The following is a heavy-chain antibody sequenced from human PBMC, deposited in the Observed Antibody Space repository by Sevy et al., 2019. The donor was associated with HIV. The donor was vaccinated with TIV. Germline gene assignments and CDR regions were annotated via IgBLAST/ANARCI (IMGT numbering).Heavy chain of an antibody. D-gene: IGHD3-22*01. V-gene: IGHV3-21*01. Sequence: GGSLRLSCAASGFTFRTYSMNWVRQAPGKGLEWVSSISSSSGYIYYADSVKGRFTISRDNAKNSLYLQMNSLRAEDTDVYYCARESYYDSSGYFDYWGQGTLVTVSS. J-gene: IGHJ4*02. CDR3: ARESYYDSSGYFDY. CDR1: GFTFRTYS. CDR2: ISSSSGYI.